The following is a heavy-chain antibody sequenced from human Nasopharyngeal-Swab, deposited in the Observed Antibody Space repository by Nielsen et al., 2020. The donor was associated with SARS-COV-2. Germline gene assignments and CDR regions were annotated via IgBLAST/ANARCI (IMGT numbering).Heavy chain of an antibody. J-gene: IGHJ4*02. CDR1: GYTFHSFD. V-gene: IGHV1-18*01. Sequence: ASVKVSCKGFGYTFHSFDVTWVRQAPGQGLEWMGWISTQTGYTNYAQRFQGRVTMTTDTFTTTAYMELRSLRFDDAAVYYCARGRGPTDYWGQGTLVTVSS. CDR2: ISTQTGYT. D-gene: IGHD3-10*01. CDR3: ARGRGPTDY.